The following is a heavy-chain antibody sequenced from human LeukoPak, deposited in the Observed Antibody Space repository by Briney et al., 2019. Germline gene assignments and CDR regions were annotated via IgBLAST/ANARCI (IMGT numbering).Heavy chain of an antibody. J-gene: IGHJ3*02. CDR2: ISSSGSTI. CDR1: GFTFSSYE. D-gene: IGHD3-22*01. Sequence: PGGSLRLSCAASGFTFSSYEMNWVRQAPGKGLEWVSYISSSGSTIYYADSVKGRFTISRDNAKNSLYLQMNSLRAEDTAVYYCASGSGSNPTTAGGEAFDIWGQGTMVTVSS. V-gene: IGHV3-48*03. CDR3: ASGSGSNPTTAGGEAFDI.